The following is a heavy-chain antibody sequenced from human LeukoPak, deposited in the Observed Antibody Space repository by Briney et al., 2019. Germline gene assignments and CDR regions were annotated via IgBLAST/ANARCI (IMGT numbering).Heavy chain of an antibody. Sequence: ASVKVSCKASGYTFTGYYMHWVRQAPGQGLEWMGWINPIFGTANYAQKFQGRVTITADKSTSTAYMELSSLRSDDTAVYYCARARITMIVVANSNWFDPWGQGTLVTVSS. CDR2: INPIFGTA. CDR1: GYTFTGYY. V-gene: IGHV1-69*06. CDR3: ARARITMIVVANSNWFDP. J-gene: IGHJ5*02. D-gene: IGHD3-22*01.